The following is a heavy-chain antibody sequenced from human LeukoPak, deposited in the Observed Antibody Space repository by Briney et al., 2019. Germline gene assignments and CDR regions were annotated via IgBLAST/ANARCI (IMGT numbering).Heavy chain of an antibody. CDR1: RVTPDEYA. V-gene: IGHV3-9*02. D-gene: IGHD5-12*01. CDR2: ISWNSGSI. J-gene: IGHJ4*02. Sequence: RSPRLSCAASRVTPDEYAMHSVRQAPGTRLGCVSGISWNSGSIGYADSVKGRFTISRDNAKNSLYLQMNSLRAEDTALYYCAKGLYSGYDYAIDYWGQGTLVTVSS. CDR3: AKGLYSGYDYAIDY.